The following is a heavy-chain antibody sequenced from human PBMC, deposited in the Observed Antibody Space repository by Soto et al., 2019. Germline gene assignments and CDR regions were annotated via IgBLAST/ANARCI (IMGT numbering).Heavy chain of an antibody. CDR1: GFTFDDYA. CDR2: ISWNSASI. D-gene: IGHD3-16*02. Sequence: EVQLVESGGGLVQPGRSLRLSCAASGFTFDDYAMHWVRQAPGKGLEWVSGISWNSASIGYADSVKGRFTISRDNAKNSLYLQMNSLRAEDTALYYCAKARTAYDYIWVSYPFFLGQGTMVTVSS. J-gene: IGHJ3*01. V-gene: IGHV3-9*01. CDR3: AKARTAYDYIWVSYPFF.